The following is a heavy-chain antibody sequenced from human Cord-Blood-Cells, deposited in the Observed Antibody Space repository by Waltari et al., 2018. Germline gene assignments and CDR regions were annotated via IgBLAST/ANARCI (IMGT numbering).Heavy chain of an antibody. CDR2: IIPIFGTA. CDR3: ARDWGTGDYFDY. Sequence: QVQLVQSGAEVKKPGSSVKVSCTASVGTFTSYAVSWGPQAPGQGLEWMGGIIPIFGTANYAQKFQGRVTITADESTSTAYMELSSLRSEDTAVYYCARDWGTGDYFDYWGQGTLVTVSS. CDR1: VGTFTSYA. D-gene: IGHD3-16*01. J-gene: IGHJ4*02. V-gene: IGHV1-69*01.